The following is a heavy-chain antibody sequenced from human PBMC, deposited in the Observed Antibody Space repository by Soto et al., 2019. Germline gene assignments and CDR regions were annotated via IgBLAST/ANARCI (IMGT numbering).Heavy chain of an antibody. D-gene: IGHD2-15*01. CDR3: ARERYCSGGSCYSRWFDP. V-gene: IGHV1-69*01. CDR2: IIPIFGTA. J-gene: IGHJ5*02. Sequence: QVQLVQSGAEVKKPGSSVKVSCKASGGTFSSYAISWVRQAPGQGLEWMGGIIPIFGTANYAQKFQGRVTITADESKSKAYMELSSLRSEDTAVYYCARERYCSGGSCYSRWFDPWGQGTLVTVSS. CDR1: GGTFSSYA.